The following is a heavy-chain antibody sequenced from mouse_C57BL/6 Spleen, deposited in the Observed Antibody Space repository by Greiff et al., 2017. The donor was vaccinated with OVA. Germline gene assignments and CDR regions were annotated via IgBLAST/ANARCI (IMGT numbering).Heavy chain of an antibody. Sequence: DVKLVESGGGLVKPGGSLKLSCAASGFTFSSYAMSWVRQTPEKRLEWVATISDGGSYTYYPDNVKGRFTISRDNAKNNLYLQMSHLKSEDTAMYYCARDRLGLWYFDVWGTGTTVTVSS. J-gene: IGHJ1*03. V-gene: IGHV5-4*01. CDR3: ARDRLGLWYFDV. D-gene: IGHD4-1*01. CDR1: GFTFSSYA. CDR2: ISDGGSYT.